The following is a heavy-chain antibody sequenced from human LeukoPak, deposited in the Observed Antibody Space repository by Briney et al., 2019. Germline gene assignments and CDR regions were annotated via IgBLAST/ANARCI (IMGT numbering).Heavy chain of an antibody. D-gene: IGHD3-22*01. CDR1: GYTFTGYY. CDR3: ARNGYYYDSSGYYLGWYFDY. CDR2: MNPNSGNT. Sequence: ASVKVSCKASGYTFTGYYMHWVRQAPGQGLEWMGWMNPNSGNTGYAQKFQGRVTIIRNTSISTAYMELSSLRSEDTAVYYCARNGYYYDSSGYYLGWYFDYWGQGTLVTVSS. V-gene: IGHV1-8*03. J-gene: IGHJ4*02.